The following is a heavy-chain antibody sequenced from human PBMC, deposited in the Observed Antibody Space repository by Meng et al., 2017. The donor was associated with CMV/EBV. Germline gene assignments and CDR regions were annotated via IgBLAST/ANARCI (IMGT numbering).Heavy chain of an antibody. J-gene: IGHJ6*02. D-gene: IGHD3-3*01. CDR1: GYTFTGYY. CDR3: ARDSNLLRFLEWLYTGMYYYYGMDV. V-gene: IGHV1-2*02. Sequence: ASVKVSCKASGYTFTGYYMHWVRQAPGQGLEWMGWINPNSGGTNYAQKFQGRVTMTRDTSISTAYMELSRLRSDDTAVYYCARDSNLLRFLEWLYTGMYYYYGMDVWGQGTTVTVSS. CDR2: INPNSGGT.